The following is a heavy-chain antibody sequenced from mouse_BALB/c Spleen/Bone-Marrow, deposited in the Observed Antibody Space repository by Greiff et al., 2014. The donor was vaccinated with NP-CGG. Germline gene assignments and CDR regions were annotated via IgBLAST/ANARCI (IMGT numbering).Heavy chain of an antibody. CDR2: IDPANGNT. V-gene: IGHV14-3*02. CDR1: GFNIKDTY. CDR3: ARYDYGSSYFDY. Sequence: VQLQPSGAELVKPGASVKLSCTASGFNIKDTYMHWVKQRPEQGLEWIGRIDPANGNTKYDPKFQGKATIPADTSSNTACLQLSSLTSEDTAVYYCARYDYGSSYFDYWGQGTTLTVSS. J-gene: IGHJ2*01. D-gene: IGHD1-1*01.